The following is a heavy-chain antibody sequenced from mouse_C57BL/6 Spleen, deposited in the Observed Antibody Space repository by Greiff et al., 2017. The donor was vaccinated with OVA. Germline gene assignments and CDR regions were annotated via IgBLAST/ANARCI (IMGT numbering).Heavy chain of an antibody. V-gene: IGHV1-64*01. CDR2: IHPNSGST. Sequence: QVQLKQSGAELVKPGASVKLSCKASGYTFTSYWMHWVKQRPGQGLEWIGMIHPNSGSTNYNEKFKSKATLTVDKSSSTAYMQLSSLTSEDSAVYYCARSGYGSSLDYWGQGTTLTVSS. CDR3: ARSGYGSSLDY. CDR1: GYTFTSYW. J-gene: IGHJ2*01. D-gene: IGHD1-1*01.